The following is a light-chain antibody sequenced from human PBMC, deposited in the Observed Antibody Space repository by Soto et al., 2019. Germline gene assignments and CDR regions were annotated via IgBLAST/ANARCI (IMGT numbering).Light chain of an antibody. V-gene: IGKV1-9*01. CDR1: QGISSY. J-gene: IGKJ1*01. Sequence: DIQLTQSPSFLSASVGDRVTITCRASQGISSYLAWYQQKPGKAPKLLIYAASTLQSGVPSRFSGSGSGTDFTLKISSLQPEDFATYYCQQLNSYPRTFGQGTKVEIK. CDR3: QQLNSYPRT. CDR2: AAS.